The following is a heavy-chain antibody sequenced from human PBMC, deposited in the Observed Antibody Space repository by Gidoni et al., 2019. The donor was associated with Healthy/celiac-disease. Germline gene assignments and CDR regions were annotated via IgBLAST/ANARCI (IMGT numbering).Heavy chain of an antibody. V-gene: IGHV3-23*01. CDR3: AKDLGDVDTAMVGNWFDP. J-gene: IGHJ5*02. CDR1: VFTFSSYA. CDR2: ISGSGGST. D-gene: IGHD5-18*01. Sequence: EVQLLESGGGLVQPGGSLRLSCAASVFTFSSYAMSWVRQAPGKGLEWVSAISGSGGSTYYADSVKGRFTISRDNSKNTLYLQMNSLRAEDTAVYYCAKDLGDVDTAMVGNWFDPWGQGTLVTVSS.